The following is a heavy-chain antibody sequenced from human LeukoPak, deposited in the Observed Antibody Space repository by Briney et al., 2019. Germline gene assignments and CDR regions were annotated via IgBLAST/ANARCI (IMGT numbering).Heavy chain of an antibody. J-gene: IGHJ5*02. CDR1: GYTLTELS. D-gene: IGHD4-17*01. CDR2: FDPKDGET. V-gene: IGHV1-24*01. Sequence: ASVKVSCKVSGYTLTELSMHWVRQAPGKGLEWMGSFDPKDGETIYAQKFQGRVTMTTDTSTSTAYMELRSLRSDDTAVYYCARETTVYGVVQRHWFDPWGQGTLVTVSS. CDR3: ARETTVYGVVQRHWFDP.